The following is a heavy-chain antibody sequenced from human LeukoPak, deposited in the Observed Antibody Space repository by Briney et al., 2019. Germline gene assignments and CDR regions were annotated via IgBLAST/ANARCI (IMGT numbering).Heavy chain of an antibody. CDR3: ARRAPNYYYDSSGYSY. CDR2: IYYSGST. Sequence: SETLSLTCTVSGGSISSYYWSWIRQPPGKGLEWIGYIYYSGSTNYNPSLKSRVTISVDTSKNQFSLKLSSVTAADTAVYYCARRAPNYYYDSSGYSYWGQGTLVTVSS. CDR1: GGSISSYY. D-gene: IGHD3-22*01. J-gene: IGHJ4*02. V-gene: IGHV4-59*12.